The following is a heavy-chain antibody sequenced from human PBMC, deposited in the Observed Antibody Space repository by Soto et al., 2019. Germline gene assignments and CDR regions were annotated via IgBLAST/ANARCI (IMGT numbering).Heavy chain of an antibody. D-gene: IGHD2-8*02. Sequence: PSETLSLTCAVYGGSFSGYYWTWIRQPPGTGLEWIGYIYYGGSTNYNPSLKSRVTISVDTSKNQFSLKLTSVTAADTAVYYCARDKITGLFDYWGQGTLVTVSS. CDR3: ARDKITGLFDY. J-gene: IGHJ4*02. V-gene: IGHV4-34*01. CDR2: IYYGGST. CDR1: GGSFSGYY.